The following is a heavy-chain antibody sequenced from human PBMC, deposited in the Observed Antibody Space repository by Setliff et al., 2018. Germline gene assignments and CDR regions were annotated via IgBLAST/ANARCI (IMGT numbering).Heavy chain of an antibody. Sequence: GGSLRLSCAASGFSFTNAWMSWVRQAPGKGLEWVSYFWDTSYNIYYADSVKGRFTVSRDDAKKSLYLQMNSLRVEDTAVYYCARGSGDHWGQGTLVTVSS. CDR1: GFSFTNAW. CDR2: FWDTSYNI. CDR3: ARGSGDH. J-gene: IGHJ4*02. V-gene: IGHV3-11*04.